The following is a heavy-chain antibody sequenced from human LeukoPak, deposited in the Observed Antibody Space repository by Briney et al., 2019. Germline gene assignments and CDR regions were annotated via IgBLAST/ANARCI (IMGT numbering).Heavy chain of an antibody. Sequence: QAGGSLRLSCAASGFTFSSYSMNWVRQAPGKGLEWVSYISSSGSTIYYADSVKGRFTISRDNAKNSLYLQMNSLRAEDTAVYYCARDPGTTLDIWGQGTMVTVSS. CDR1: GFTFSSYS. CDR3: ARDPGTTLDI. CDR2: ISSSGSTI. J-gene: IGHJ3*02. D-gene: IGHD1-1*01. V-gene: IGHV3-48*04.